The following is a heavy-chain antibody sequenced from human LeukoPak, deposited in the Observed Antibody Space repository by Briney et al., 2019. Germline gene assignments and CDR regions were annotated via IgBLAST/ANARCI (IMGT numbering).Heavy chain of an antibody. CDR3: AKDTETSLYSYGHFDY. CDR2: IDDGGSST. CDR1: GFTFNNHD. D-gene: IGHD5-18*01. V-gene: IGHV3-23*01. Sequence: GGSLRLSCAASGFTFNNHDMSWVRQAPGKGLEWVSEIDDGGSSTYYADSVKGRFTISRDNSKNTLYLQMNSLRAEDTAVYYCAKDTETSLYSYGHFDYWGQGTLVTVSS. J-gene: IGHJ4*02.